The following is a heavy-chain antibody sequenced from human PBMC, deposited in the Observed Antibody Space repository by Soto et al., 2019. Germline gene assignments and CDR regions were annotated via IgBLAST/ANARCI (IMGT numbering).Heavy chain of an antibody. J-gene: IGHJ5*02. CDR3: ASLTTVTPHWFDP. Sequence: SVKVSCKASGGTFSSYAISWVRQAPGQGLEWMGGIIPIFGTANYAQKFQGRVTITADESTSTAYMELSSLRSEDTAVYYCASLTTVTPHWFDPWGQGTLVTVSS. V-gene: IGHV1-69*13. CDR2: IIPIFGTA. D-gene: IGHD4-17*01. CDR1: GGTFSSYA.